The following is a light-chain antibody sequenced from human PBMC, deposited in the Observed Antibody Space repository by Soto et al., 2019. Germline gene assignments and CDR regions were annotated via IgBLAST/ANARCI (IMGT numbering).Light chain of an antibody. V-gene: IGKV1-5*03. CDR2: KAS. CDR1: QSISVW. J-gene: IGKJ1*01. CDR3: QQYNSYSWT. Sequence: DSQMTQSPSTLSASVGDRVTITCRASQSISVWLAWYEQQAGTEPNLLIDKASSLESWVQSKCSGRGAGTECTLTISSLEPDEVATYYCQQYNSYSWTFGQGTKVDIK.